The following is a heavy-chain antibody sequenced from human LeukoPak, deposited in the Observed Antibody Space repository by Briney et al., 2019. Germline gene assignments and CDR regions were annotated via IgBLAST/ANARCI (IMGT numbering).Heavy chain of an antibody. V-gene: IGHV1-18*04. J-gene: IGHJ4*02. CDR3: ARGIPTVAGILE. Sequence: GESLKISCKGSGYSFTSYWIGWVRQAPGQGLEWMGWISAYNGNTNYAQKLQGRVTMTTDTSTSTAYMELRSLRSDDTAVYYCARGIPTVAGILEWGQGTLVTVSS. D-gene: IGHD6-19*01. CDR1: GYSFTSYW. CDR2: ISAYNGNT.